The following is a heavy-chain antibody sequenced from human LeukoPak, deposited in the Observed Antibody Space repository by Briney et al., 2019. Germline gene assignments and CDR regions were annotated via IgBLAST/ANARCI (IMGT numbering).Heavy chain of an antibody. CDR3: ARGWSYYYDSSGGLDY. Sequence: GGSLRLSCAASGFTFDDYAMHWVRQAPGKGLEWVSGISWNSGSIGYADSVKGRFTISRDNSKNTLYLQVNSLRAEDTALYFCARGWSYYYDSSGGLDYWGQGTLVTVSS. CDR1: GFTFDDYA. CDR2: ISWNSGSI. D-gene: IGHD3-22*01. J-gene: IGHJ4*02. V-gene: IGHV3-9*01.